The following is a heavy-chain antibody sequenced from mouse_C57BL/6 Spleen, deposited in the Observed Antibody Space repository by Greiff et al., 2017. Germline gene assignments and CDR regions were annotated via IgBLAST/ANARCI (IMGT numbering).Heavy chain of an antibody. CDR1: GFSFNTYA. V-gene: IGHV10-1*01. J-gene: IGHJ3*01. Sequence: EVKVVESGGGLVQPKGSLKISCAASGFSFNTYAMNWVRQAPGKGLEWVARIRSKSNNYATYYADSVKDRFTISRDDSESMLYLQMNNLKTEDTAMYYCVRPDYYGFAYWGQVTLVTVSA. CDR2: IRSKSNNYAT. CDR3: VRPDYYGFAY. D-gene: IGHD1-1*01.